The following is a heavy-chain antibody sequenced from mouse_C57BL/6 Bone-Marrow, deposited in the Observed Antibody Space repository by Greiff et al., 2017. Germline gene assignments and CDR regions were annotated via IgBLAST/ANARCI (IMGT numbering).Heavy chain of an antibody. CDR1: GYTFTDYY. D-gene: IGHD2-5*01. V-gene: IGHV1-76*01. CDR2: IYPGSGNT. J-gene: IGHJ2*01. CDR3: ARDYYSNPDY. Sequence: QVQLKQSGAELVRPGASVKLSCKASGYTFTDYYINWVKQRPGQGLEWIARIYPGSGNTYYNEKFKGKATLTAEKSSSTAYMQLSSLTSEDSAVYFCARDYYSNPDYWGQGTTLTVSS.